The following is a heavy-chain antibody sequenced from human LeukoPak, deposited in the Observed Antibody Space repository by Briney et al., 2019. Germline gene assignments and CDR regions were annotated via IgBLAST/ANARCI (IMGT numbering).Heavy chain of an antibody. CDR1: GFTFSSYS. V-gene: IGHV3-21*04. Sequence: GGSLRLSCAASGFTFSSYSMNWVRQAPGKGLEWVSSISSSSSYIYYAHSVKRRFTISRDNAKNSLYLQMNSLRAEDTAVYYCAKFPQILGNYYGSGITYWGQGTLVTVSS. J-gene: IGHJ4*02. CDR3: AKFPQILGNYYGSGITY. D-gene: IGHD3-10*01. CDR2: ISSSSSYI.